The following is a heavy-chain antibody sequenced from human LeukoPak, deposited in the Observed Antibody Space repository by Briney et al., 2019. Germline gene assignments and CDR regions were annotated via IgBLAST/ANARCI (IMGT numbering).Heavy chain of an antibody. D-gene: IGHD1-7*01. CDR2: INPNSGGT. CDR3: ARAPYNWNYVPHLDY. V-gene: IGHV1-2*02. CDR1: GYTFTGYY. Sequence: ASVKVSCKASGYTFTGYYMHWVRQAPGQGPEWMGWINPNSGGTNYAQKFQGRVTMTRDTSISTAYMELSRLRSDDTAVYYCARAPYNWNYVPHLDYWGQGTLVTVSS. J-gene: IGHJ4*02.